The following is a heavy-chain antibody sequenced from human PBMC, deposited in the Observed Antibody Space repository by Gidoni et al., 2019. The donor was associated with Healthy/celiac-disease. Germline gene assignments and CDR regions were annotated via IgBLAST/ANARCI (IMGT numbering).Heavy chain of an antibody. Sequence: QLQLQESGPGLVKPSETLSLTCTVPGGSLSSSSYHWGWIRQPPGKGLEWIGSIYYSGSTYYNPSLKSRVTISVDTSKNQFSLKLSSVTAADTAVYYCARQERVTMIVVVYQNAFDIWGQGTMVTVSS. CDR2: IYYSGST. D-gene: IGHD3-22*01. CDR3: ARQERVTMIVVVYQNAFDI. CDR1: GGSLSSSSYH. J-gene: IGHJ3*02. V-gene: IGHV4-39*01.